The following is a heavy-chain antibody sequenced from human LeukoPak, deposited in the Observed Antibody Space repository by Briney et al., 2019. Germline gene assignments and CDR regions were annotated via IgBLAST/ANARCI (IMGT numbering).Heavy chain of an antibody. Sequence: GRSLRLSCAASGFAFSSFAMGWVRQSPGKGLEWLSTINGGGNTTFYSAPVRGRFTISRDNSKNTLYLHMDSLRPDDTAIYYCTKELHVAVAVADYYYFYMDAWGRGTAVTVSS. CDR1: GFAFSSFA. J-gene: IGHJ6*03. CDR2: INGGGNTT. V-gene: IGHV3-23*01. CDR3: TKELHVAVAVADYYYFYMDA. D-gene: IGHD6-19*01.